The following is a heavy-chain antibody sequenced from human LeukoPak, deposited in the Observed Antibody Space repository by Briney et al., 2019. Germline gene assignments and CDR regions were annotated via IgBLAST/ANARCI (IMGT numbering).Heavy chain of an antibody. Sequence: GGSLRLSCAASGFTFSSYAMSWVRQAPGKGLEWVSAISGSGGSTYYADSVKGRFTISRDNSKNTLYLQMNSLRAEDTAVYYCAKDREYYCVSSGYYDAFDIWGQGTMVTVSS. D-gene: IGHD3-22*01. CDR2: ISGSGGST. J-gene: IGHJ3*02. V-gene: IGHV3-23*01. CDR3: AKDREYYCVSSGYYDAFDI. CDR1: GFTFSSYA.